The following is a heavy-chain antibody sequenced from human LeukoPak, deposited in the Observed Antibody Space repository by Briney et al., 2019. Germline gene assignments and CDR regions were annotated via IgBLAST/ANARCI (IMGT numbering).Heavy chain of an antibody. V-gene: IGHV3-33*01. CDR1: GFTFSSYG. CDR2: IWYDGSNK. J-gene: IGHJ4*02. D-gene: IGHD4-17*01. Sequence: SGRSLRLSCAASGFTFSSYGMHWVRQAPGKGLEWVAVIWYDGSNKYYADSVKGRFTISRDNSKNTLYLQMNSLRAEDTAVYYCARDGRVLTVTTEVGYWGQGTLVTVSS. CDR3: ARDGRVLTVTTEVGY.